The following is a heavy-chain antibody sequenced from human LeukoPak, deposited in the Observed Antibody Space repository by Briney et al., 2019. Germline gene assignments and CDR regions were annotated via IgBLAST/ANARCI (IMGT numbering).Heavy chain of an antibody. D-gene: IGHD1-26*01. CDR1: GGSISSGDYY. Sequence: TLSLTCTVSGGSISSGDYYWSWIRQPPGKGLEWIGYIYYSGSTYYNPSLKSRVTISVDTSKNQFSLKLSSVTAADTAVYYCARAPASGSYFDYWGQGTLVTVSS. CDR2: IYYSGST. J-gene: IGHJ4*02. V-gene: IGHV4-30-4*01. CDR3: ARAPASGSYFDY.